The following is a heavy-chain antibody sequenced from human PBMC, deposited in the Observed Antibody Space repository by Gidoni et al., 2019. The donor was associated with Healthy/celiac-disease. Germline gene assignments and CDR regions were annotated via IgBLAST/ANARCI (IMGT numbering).Heavy chain of an antibody. CDR1: GGSISSGDYY. V-gene: IGHV4-30-4*01. CDR3: AREGSDGWAFDI. J-gene: IGHJ3*02. Sequence: QVQLQESGPGLVKPSQTLSLTCTFPGGSISSGDYYWSWIRQPPGKGLEWIGYIYYSGSTYYNPSLKSRVTISVDTSKNQFSLKLSSVTAADTAVYYCAREGSDGWAFDIWGQGTMVTVSS. CDR2: IYYSGST. D-gene: IGHD1-26*01.